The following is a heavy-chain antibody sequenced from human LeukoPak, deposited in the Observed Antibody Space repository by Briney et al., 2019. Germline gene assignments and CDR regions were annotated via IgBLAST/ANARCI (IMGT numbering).Heavy chain of an antibody. J-gene: IGHJ4*02. CDR1: GGTFSSYA. CDR3: ARGLTPVTYYYGRSGYFTPPFDY. Sequence: ASVKVSCKASGGTFSSYAISWVRQAPGQGLVANYAQKFQGRVTITADKSTSTAYMELSSLRSEDTAVYYCARGLTPVTYYYGRSGYFTPPFDYWGQGTLVTVSS. D-gene: IGHD3-22*01. V-gene: IGHV1-69*04. CDR2: A.